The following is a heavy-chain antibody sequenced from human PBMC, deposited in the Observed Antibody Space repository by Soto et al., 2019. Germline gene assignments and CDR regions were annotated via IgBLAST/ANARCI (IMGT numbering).Heavy chain of an antibody. J-gene: IGHJ6*03. D-gene: IGHD3-10*01. Sequence: GGSLRLSCAASGFTFSSYGMHWVRQAPGKGPEWVAVIWYDGSNKYYADSVKGRFTISRDNSKNTLYLQMNSLRAEDTAVYYCARGYYGSGSYYSYYYYMDVWGKGTTVTVSS. CDR2: IWYDGSNK. CDR1: GFTFSSYG. CDR3: ARGYYGSGSYYSYYYYMDV. V-gene: IGHV3-33*01.